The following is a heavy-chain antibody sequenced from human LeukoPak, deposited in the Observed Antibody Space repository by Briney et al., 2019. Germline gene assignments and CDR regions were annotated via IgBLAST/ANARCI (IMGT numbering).Heavy chain of an antibody. CDR3: ARDPTTVTTKVNAFDI. D-gene: IGHD4-17*01. CDR2: ISSSSSYI. V-gene: IGHV3-21*01. CDR1: GFTFSSYS. J-gene: IGHJ3*02. Sequence: GGSLRLSCAASGFTFSSYSMNWVRQAPGKGLEWVSSISSSSSYIYYADSVKGRFTISRDNAKNSLYLQTNSLRAEDTAVYYCARDPTTVTTKVNAFDIWGQGTMVTVSS.